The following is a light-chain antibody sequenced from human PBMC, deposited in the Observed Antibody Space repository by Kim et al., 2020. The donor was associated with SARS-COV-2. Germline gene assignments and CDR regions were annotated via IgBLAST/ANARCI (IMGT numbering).Light chain of an antibody. Sequence: QSALTQPASVSESPGQSITISCTGTSSDVGAYNYVSWYQHHPGKAPKVMIYDVTKRPSGVSNRFSGSKSGNTASLTIAGLQAEDEADYYCSSYSTSIAYVFGTGTKVTVL. CDR2: DVT. CDR1: SSDVGAYNY. J-gene: IGLJ1*01. CDR3: SSYSTSIAYV. V-gene: IGLV2-14*03.